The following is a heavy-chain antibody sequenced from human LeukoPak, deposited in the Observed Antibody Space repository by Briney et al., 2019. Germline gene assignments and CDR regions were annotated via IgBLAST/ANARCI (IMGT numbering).Heavy chain of an antibody. V-gene: IGHV3-48*04. Sequence: GGSLRLSCAASGFTFSSYSMNWVRQAPGKGLEWVSYISSSSSTIYYADSVKGRFTISRDNAKNSLYLQMNSLRAEDTAVYYCAPQPYFDWLLAVSWGQGTLVTVSS. CDR2: ISSSSSTI. J-gene: IGHJ4*02. CDR3: APQPYFDWLLAVS. CDR1: GFTFSSYS. D-gene: IGHD3-9*01.